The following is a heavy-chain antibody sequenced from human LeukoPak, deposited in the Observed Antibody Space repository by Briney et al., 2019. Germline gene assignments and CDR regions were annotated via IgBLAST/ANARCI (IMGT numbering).Heavy chain of an antibody. CDR3: ARDIPSVKAFDY. Sequence: GGSLRLSCAASGFTFSSYWMHWVRQAPGKGPEWVSFIRYDGSIKSYGDSVKGRFTISRDNSKNTMYLEMNGLRSEDTAVYYCARDIPSVKAFDYWGQGTLVTVSS. CDR2: IRYDGSIK. CDR1: GFTFSSYW. D-gene: IGHD2-8*01. J-gene: IGHJ4*02. V-gene: IGHV3-30*02.